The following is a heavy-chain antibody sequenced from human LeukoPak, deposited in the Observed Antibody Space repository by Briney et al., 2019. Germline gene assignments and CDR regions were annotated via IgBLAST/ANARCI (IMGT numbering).Heavy chain of an antibody. CDR1: GFIFGDYA. CDR2: IRSKAYGGTT. J-gene: IGHJ4*02. V-gene: IGHV3-49*04. D-gene: IGHD5-12*01. CDR3: TRYSGYDFALGAQGFDY. Sequence: GGSLRLSCTASGFIFGDYAMSWVRQAPGKGLEWVGFIRSKAYGGTTEYAASVKGRFTISRDDSKSIAYLQMNSLKTEDTAVYYCTRYSGYDFALGAQGFDYWGQGTLATVSS.